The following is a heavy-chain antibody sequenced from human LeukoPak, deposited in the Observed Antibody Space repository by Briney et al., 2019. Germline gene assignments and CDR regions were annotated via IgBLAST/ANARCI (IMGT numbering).Heavy chain of an antibody. V-gene: IGHV1-46*01. J-gene: IGHJ6*03. CDR2: INPSGGST. Sequence: ASVKVSCKASGYTFTSYYMHWVRQAPGQGLEWMGIINPSGGSTSYAQKFQGRVTMTRDTSTSTVYIELSSLRSEDTAVYYCARDPYGSGSYYTYYYYYYMDVWGKGTTVTVSS. CDR3: ARDPYGSGSYYTYYYYYYMDV. D-gene: IGHD3-10*01. CDR1: GYTFTSYY.